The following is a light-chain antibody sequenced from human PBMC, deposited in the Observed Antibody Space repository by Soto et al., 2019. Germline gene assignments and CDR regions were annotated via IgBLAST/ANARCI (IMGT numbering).Light chain of an antibody. CDR3: QRYGSSGT. V-gene: IGKV3-20*01. Sequence: EIVLTQSPGTLSLSPGERATLSCRASQSVSNNYLAWYQQKPGQAPRLLIYGASNRATGIPDRFSGSGSGTDFTLTISRLEPEDFAVYYYQRYGSSGTFGQGTKVDIK. CDR1: QSVSNNY. CDR2: GAS. J-gene: IGKJ1*01.